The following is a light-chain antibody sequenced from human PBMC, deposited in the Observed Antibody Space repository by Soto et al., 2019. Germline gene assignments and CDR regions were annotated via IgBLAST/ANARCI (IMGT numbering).Light chain of an antibody. CDR2: LSSYGSH. Sequence: QPVLTQSPSASASLGASVKLTCTLSSGHSSYAIAWHQQQPEKGPRYLMKLSSYGSHSKGDGIPDRFSGSSSGAERYLTISSLQSEDEADYYCQTWDTGARVVFGGGTKLNVL. J-gene: IGLJ2*01. CDR1: SGHSSYA. CDR3: QTWDTGARVV. V-gene: IGLV4-69*01.